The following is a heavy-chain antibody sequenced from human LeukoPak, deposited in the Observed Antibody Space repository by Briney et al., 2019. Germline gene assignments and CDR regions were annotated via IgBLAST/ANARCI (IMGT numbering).Heavy chain of an antibody. D-gene: IGHD3-3*01. Sequence: GGSLRLSCAASGLTFITYAMSWVRQAPGKGPEWVSGISVSGGRTDYVDSVKGRFTISRDNSKNTLYLQMNSLRAEDTAVYYCAAMYYDFWSGYPAGAFDIWGQGTMVTVSS. CDR1: GLTFITYA. J-gene: IGHJ3*02. V-gene: IGHV3-23*01. CDR3: AAMYYDFWSGYPAGAFDI. CDR2: ISVSGGRT.